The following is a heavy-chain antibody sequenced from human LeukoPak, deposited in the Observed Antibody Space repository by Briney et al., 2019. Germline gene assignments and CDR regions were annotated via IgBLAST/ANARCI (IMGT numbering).Heavy chain of an antibody. Sequence: PGGSLRLSCAASGFTFSSYSMNWVRQAPGKGLKWVSSISSSSSYIYYADSMKGRFTISRDNAKNSLYLQMNSLRAEDTAVYYCARDADSSSWSMYYYCGMDVWGQGTTVTVSS. V-gene: IGHV3-21*01. CDR3: ARDADSSSWSMYYYCGMDV. CDR1: GFTFSSYS. D-gene: IGHD6-13*01. J-gene: IGHJ6*02. CDR2: ISSSSSYI.